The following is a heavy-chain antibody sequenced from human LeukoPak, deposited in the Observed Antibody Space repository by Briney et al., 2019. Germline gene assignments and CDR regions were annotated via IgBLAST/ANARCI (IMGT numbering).Heavy chain of an antibody. J-gene: IGHJ4*02. V-gene: IGHV1-2*02. CDR3: ARDRAVAGTSTFDY. CDR1: GYTFTGYY. CDR2: INPNSGGT. Sequence: ASVKVSFKASGYTFTGYYMHWVRQAPGQGLEWMGWINPNSGGTNYAQKFQGRVTMTRDTSISTAYMELSRLRSDDTAVYYCARDRAVAGTSTFDYWGQGTLVTVSS. D-gene: IGHD6-19*01.